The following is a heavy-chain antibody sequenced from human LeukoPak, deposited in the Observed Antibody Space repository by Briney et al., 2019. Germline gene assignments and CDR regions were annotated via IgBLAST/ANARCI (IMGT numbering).Heavy chain of an antibody. Sequence: PGGSLRLSCAASGFTFSSYAMSWVRQAPGKGLEWVSAISGSGGSTYYADSVKGRFTISRDNSKNTLYLQTNSLRAEDTAVYHCAKSEYCTNGVCYNGIVDYWGQGTLVTVSS. D-gene: IGHD2-8*01. CDR1: GFTFSSYA. V-gene: IGHV3-23*01. CDR2: ISGSGGST. J-gene: IGHJ4*02. CDR3: AKSEYCTNGVCYNGIVDY.